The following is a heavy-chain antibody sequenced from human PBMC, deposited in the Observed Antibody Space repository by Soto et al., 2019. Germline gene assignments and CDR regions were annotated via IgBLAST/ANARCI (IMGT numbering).Heavy chain of an antibody. CDR1: GFSLSTSGVG. CDR3: AHSWGTMVRGVMHAFDI. J-gene: IGHJ3*02. V-gene: IGHV2-5*02. Sequence: QITLKESGPTLVKPTQTLTLTCTFSGFSLSTSGVGVGWIRQPPGKALEWLALIYWDDDKRYSPSLKSRLTITKDPSKNQVVLTMTNMDPVDTATYYCAHSWGTMVRGVMHAFDIWGQGTMVTVSS. CDR2: IYWDDDK. D-gene: IGHD3-10*01.